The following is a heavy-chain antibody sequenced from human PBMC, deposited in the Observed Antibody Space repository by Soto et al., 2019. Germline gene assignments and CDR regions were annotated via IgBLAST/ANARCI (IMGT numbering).Heavy chain of an antibody. CDR1: GYSISSGSY. CDR2: IYHGGTT. Sequence: SETLSLTCPFSGYSISSGSYLAWSRPPPGKGPEWIASIYHGGTTFYNPSLKSRITISVDTSNNQFSLKLTSVTAADTAVYYCARVHVLVVAGSTFDYWGHGTLVTVS. J-gene: IGHJ4*01. D-gene: IGHD6-19*01. CDR3: ARVHVLVVAGSTFDY. V-gene: IGHV4-38-2*01.